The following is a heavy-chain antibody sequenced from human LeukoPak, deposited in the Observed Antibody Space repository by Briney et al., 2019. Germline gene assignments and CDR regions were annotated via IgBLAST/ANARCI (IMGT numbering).Heavy chain of an antibody. V-gene: IGHV3-66*02. CDR1: GITVSYNF. Sequence: GGSLRLSCAASGITVSYNFMSWVRQAPGKGLEWVSVIYSDSSADYADSVKGRFTISRDNSKNTLYLQMNSLRAEDTAVYYCAKVRSSGWYGPGDYWGQGTLVTVSS. J-gene: IGHJ4*02. CDR2: IYSDSSA. CDR3: AKVRSSGWYGPGDY. D-gene: IGHD6-19*01.